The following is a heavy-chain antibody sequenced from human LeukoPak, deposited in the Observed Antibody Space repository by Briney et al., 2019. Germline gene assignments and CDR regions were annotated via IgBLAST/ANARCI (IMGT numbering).Heavy chain of an antibody. V-gene: IGHV3-30*02. Sequence: GGSLRLSCAASRFTFNNYGMHWVRQAPGKGLEWVAFVRHDESSKYYADSVRGRFTISRDNSKNTLYLQMNSLRAEDTAVYYCAKVSSSGWLYFDYWGQGTLVTVSS. J-gene: IGHJ4*02. CDR1: RFTFNNYG. D-gene: IGHD6-19*01. CDR3: AKVSSSGWLYFDY. CDR2: VRHDESSK.